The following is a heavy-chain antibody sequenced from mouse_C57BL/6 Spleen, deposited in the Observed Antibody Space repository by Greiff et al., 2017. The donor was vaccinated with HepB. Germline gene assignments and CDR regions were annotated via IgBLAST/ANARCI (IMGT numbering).Heavy chain of an antibody. V-gene: IGHV5-16*01. CDR3: ARAYGYDDAMDY. Sequence: EVQLVESEGGLVQPGSSMKLSCTASGFTFSDYYMAWVRQVPEKGLEWVANINYDGSSTYYLDSLKSRFIISRDNAKNILYLQMSSLKSEDTATYYCARAYGYDDAMDYWGQGTSVTVSS. J-gene: IGHJ4*01. CDR2: INYDGSST. CDR1: GFTFSDYY. D-gene: IGHD2-2*01.